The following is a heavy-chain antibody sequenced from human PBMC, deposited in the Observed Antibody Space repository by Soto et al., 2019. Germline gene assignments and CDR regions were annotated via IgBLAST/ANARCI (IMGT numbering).Heavy chain of an antibody. D-gene: IGHD3-16*01. V-gene: IGHV2-5*02. CDR3: AHRKARGGTLITDY. J-gene: IGHJ4*02. CDR2: IYWDDDK. CDR1: GFSLSTSGVN. Sequence: QITLKESGPTLVKPTQTLTLTCTFSGFSLSTSGVNVGWIRQPPGKALEWLALIYWDDDKRYSPSLKSRLTITNDTSKNQVVLTMTNMDPVDTATYYCAHRKARGGTLITDYWGQGTLVTVSS.